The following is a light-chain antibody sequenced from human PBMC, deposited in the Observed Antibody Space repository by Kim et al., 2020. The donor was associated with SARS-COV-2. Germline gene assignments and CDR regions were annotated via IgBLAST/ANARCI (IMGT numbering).Light chain of an antibody. J-gene: IGKJ4*01. Sequence: EIVLTQSPATLSLSPGESATLSRRATQSINSHLALYQQKPGRPPRLLIYDASNRATGVSARFSGSGSGTDFTLTISSLEPDDSAVYYCQHRSDWPLTFGGGTKVDI. V-gene: IGKV3-11*01. CDR2: DAS. CDR1: QSINSH. CDR3: QHRSDWPLT.